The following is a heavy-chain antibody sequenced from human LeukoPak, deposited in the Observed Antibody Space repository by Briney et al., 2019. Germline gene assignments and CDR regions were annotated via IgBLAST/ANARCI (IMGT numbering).Heavy chain of an antibody. D-gene: IGHD5-18*01. CDR3: ARARYSYGLDY. CDR2: ISSSSSYI. CDR1: GFTFSSYA. Sequence: AGGSLRLSCAASGFTFSSYAMSWVRQAPGKGLEWVSSISSSSSYIYYADSVKGRFTISRDNAKNSLYLQMNSLRAEDTAVYYCARARYSYGLDYWGQGTLVTVSS. V-gene: IGHV3-21*01. J-gene: IGHJ4*02.